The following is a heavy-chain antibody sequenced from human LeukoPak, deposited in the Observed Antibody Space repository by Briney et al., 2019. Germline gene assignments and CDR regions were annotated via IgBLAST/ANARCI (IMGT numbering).Heavy chain of an antibody. D-gene: IGHD2-2*01. CDR2: ISYDGSNK. CDR3: AKDAVAYPPDAFDI. CDR1: GFTFNDYT. J-gene: IGHJ3*02. V-gene: IGHV3-30*04. Sequence: GGSLRLSCVASGFTFNDYTMHWVRQAPGKGLEWVAVISYDGSNKYDADSVKGRFTISRDNSKNTLYLQMNSLRAEDTAVYYCAKDAVAYPPDAFDIWGQGTMVTVSS.